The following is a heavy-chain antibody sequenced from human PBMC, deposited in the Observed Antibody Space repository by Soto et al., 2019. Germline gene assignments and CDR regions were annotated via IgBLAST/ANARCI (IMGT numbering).Heavy chain of an antibody. Sequence: EVQLVESGGGLVQPGRSLRLSCAASGFTFDDYAMHWVRQAPGKGLEWVSGISWNSGSIGYADSVKGRFTISRDNAKNSLCLQMNSLRAEDTALYYCAKDKTDYYGSGSYYFMTYYFDYWGQGTLVTVSS. CDR3: AKDKTDYYGSGSYYFMTYYFDY. CDR2: ISWNSGSI. V-gene: IGHV3-9*01. D-gene: IGHD3-10*01. J-gene: IGHJ4*02. CDR1: GFTFDDYA.